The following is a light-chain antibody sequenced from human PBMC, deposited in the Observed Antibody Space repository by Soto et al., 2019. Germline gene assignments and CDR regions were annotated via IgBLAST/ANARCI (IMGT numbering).Light chain of an antibody. CDR1: QSVSSNY. V-gene: IGKV3-20*01. CDR2: GAS. J-gene: IGKJ5*01. CDR3: QQYGSPPIT. Sequence: IVLTQSPATLSLSPGERVTLSCRASQSVSSNYLAWYQQKPGQAPRPLIYGASSRATGLPDRFSGSGSGADFSLTISRLEPEDFAVYYCQQYGSPPITFGQGTRLEIK.